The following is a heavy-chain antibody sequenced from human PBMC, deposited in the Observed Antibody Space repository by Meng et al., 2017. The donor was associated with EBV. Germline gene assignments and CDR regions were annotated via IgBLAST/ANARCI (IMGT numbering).Heavy chain of an antibody. CDR3: ASESGRGFTPDY. CDR1: GGTFRSDA. D-gene: IGHD3-10*01. CDR2: LIPMSDAP. J-gene: IGHJ4*02. V-gene: IGHV1-69*01. Sequence: QVPVGQLGAEVKKPGSSVKVSCWTSGGTFRSDAVSWVRQAPGQGLEWMGGLIPMSDAPHYAQKFQGRVTITADESTSTHYMHLSGLTSDDTAVYYCASESGRGFTPDYWGQGTLVTVSS.